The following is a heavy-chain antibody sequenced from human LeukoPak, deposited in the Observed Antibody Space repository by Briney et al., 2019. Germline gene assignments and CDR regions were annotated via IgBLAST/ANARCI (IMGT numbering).Heavy chain of an antibody. CDR1: GFTFSSYA. D-gene: IGHD6-6*01. V-gene: IGHV3-23*01. Sequence: PGGSLRLSCAASGFTFSSYAMGWVRQAPGKGLEWVSAISGSGGSTYYADSVKGRFTISRDNSKNTLYLQMNSLRAEDTAVYYCAKVSEQLVSTYYFDYWGQGTLVTVSS. J-gene: IGHJ4*02. CDR2: ISGSGGST. CDR3: AKVSEQLVSTYYFDY.